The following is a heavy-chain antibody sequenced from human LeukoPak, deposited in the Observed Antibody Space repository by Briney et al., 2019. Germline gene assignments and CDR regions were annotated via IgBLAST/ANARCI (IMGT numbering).Heavy chain of an antibody. D-gene: IGHD4-17*01. CDR1: GGSISSTTYY. CDR2: MHYSGST. CDR3: TGDYGDYVIGH. Sequence: PSDTLSLTCTVSGGSISSTTYYWGWIRPPPGKGLVWIGSMHYSGSTYYNPSLNSRVTISLDTSKNLFSLRLSSVTAADTAVYYCTGDYGDYVIGHWGQGTLVTVSS. J-gene: IGHJ4*02. V-gene: IGHV4-39*01.